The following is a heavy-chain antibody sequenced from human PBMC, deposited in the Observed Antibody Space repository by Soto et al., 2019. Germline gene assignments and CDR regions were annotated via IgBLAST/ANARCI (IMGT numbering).Heavy chain of an antibody. V-gene: IGHV3-23*01. Sequence: GGSLKLSCAASGLPFSSYAMILVRQAPGKGLEWVSAISGSGGSTYYADSVKGRFTISRDNSKNTLYLQMNSLRAEDTAVYYCAKAPRGSGSENAFDIWGQGTMVTVSS. D-gene: IGHD6-19*01. J-gene: IGHJ3*02. CDR3: AKAPRGSGSENAFDI. CDR1: GLPFSSYA. CDR2: ISGSGGST.